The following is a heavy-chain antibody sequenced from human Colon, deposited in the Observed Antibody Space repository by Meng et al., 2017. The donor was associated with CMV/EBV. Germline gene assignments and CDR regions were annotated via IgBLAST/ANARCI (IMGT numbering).Heavy chain of an antibody. V-gene: IGHV3-23*01. Sequence: GESLKISCAASGFIFGDYAMTWVRQAPGKGLEWVASIIGSGFYTYYADSVKGRFTISRDNSRNMIDLQMNSLRVDDTALYYCVRGHYDGAWGHGTLVTVSS. CDR3: VRGHYDGA. CDR1: GFIFGDYA. D-gene: IGHD3-22*01. J-gene: IGHJ5*01. CDR2: IIGSGFYT.